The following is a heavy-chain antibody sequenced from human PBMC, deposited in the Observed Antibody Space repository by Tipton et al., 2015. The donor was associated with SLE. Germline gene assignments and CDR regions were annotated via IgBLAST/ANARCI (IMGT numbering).Heavy chain of an antibody. CDR2: ISSGGSGT. CDR1: GFTFSSYA. J-gene: IGHJ4*02. CDR3: AKTSNWALDY. Sequence: SLRLSCAASGFTFSSYAMSWVRQAPGKGLEWVSLISSGGSGTYYADSVKGRFTISRDNSKNTLYLQMNSLRAEEAAIYYCAKTSNWALDYWGQGTLVTVSS. V-gene: IGHV3-23*03. D-gene: IGHD1-1*01.